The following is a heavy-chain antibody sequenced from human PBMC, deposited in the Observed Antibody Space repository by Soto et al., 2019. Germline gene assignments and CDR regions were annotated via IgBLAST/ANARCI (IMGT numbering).Heavy chain of an antibody. CDR1: GVSFSGYY. J-gene: IGHJ5*02. V-gene: IGHV4-34*01. CDR2: INHSGST. D-gene: IGHD3-3*01. Sequence: SETLSLTCAVYGVSFSGYYWSWIRQPPGKGLEWIGEINHSGSTNYNPSLKSRVTISVDTSKNQFSLKLSSVTAADTAVYYCATGLRFLEWSRVWFDPWGQGTLVTVSS. CDR3: ATGLRFLEWSRVWFDP.